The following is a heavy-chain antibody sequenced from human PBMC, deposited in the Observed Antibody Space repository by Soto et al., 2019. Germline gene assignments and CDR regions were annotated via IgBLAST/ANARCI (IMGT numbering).Heavy chain of an antibody. D-gene: IGHD2-15*01. CDR2: ISPSGGST. CDR1: GYTFTSYY. J-gene: IGHJ4*02. V-gene: IGHV1-46*01. Sequence: QVQLVQSGAEVKKPGASVKVSCKASGYTFTSYYMHWVRQAPGQGLEWMGIISPSGGSTTYAQTFQGRVRMPRDTATSTVYMELSSLRSEDTAVYYCARVYCSGGGCYGIDYWGQGTLVTVSS. CDR3: ARVYCSGGGCYGIDY.